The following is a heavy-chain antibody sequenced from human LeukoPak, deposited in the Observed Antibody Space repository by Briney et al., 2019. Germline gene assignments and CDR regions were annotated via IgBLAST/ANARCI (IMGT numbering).Heavy chain of an antibody. CDR1: GYSFSDYY. V-gene: IGHV1-2*02. Sequence: ASVKVSCKTSGYSFSDYYIHWVRQAPGQGLEWMGWINPHTDGTNYAQKFEGRVSMTGDTSINTDYMELSRLRSDDTAVYYCAIWGKDSSTWSELDYWGQGTLVTVSS. CDR3: AIWGKDSSTWSELDY. CDR2: INPHTDGT. J-gene: IGHJ4*02. D-gene: IGHD6-13*01.